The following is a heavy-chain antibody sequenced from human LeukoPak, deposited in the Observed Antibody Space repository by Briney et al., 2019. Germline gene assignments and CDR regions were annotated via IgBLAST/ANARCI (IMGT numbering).Heavy chain of an antibody. CDR1: GGSIISNNHY. CDR3: ARDVEYYDSSGYRPHAFDI. V-gene: IGHV4-39*02. D-gene: IGHD3-22*01. Sequence: RPSETLSLTCTFSGGSIISNNHYWGWTRQPPGKGLEWFGSISYSGGTAYNPSLRSRVTISVDTSKNQFSLKVNSVTAADTAVYYCARDVEYYDSSGYRPHAFDIWGQGTLVTVSA. J-gene: IGHJ3*02. CDR2: ISYSGGT.